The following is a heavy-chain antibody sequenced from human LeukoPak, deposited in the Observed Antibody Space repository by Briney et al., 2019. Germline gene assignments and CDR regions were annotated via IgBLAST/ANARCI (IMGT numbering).Heavy chain of an antibody. Sequence: GGSLRLSCAASGFTFSSYWMHWVRQAPGKGLVWVSRINSDGSSTSYADSVKGRFTISRDNAKNSLYLQMNSLRAEDTALYYCAKSYCSSTSCSGFDYWGQGTLVTVSS. J-gene: IGHJ4*02. CDR3: AKSYCSSTSCSGFDY. D-gene: IGHD2-2*01. V-gene: IGHV3-74*01. CDR1: GFTFSSYW. CDR2: INSDGSST.